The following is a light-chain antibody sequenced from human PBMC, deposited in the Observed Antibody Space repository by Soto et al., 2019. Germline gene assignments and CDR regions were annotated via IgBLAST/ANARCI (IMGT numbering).Light chain of an antibody. CDR3: LQAASFTRT. J-gene: IGKJ1*01. CDR2: HAS. CDR1: QDISGR. Sequence: LQTTQSPSSLSAYVEDRFAVTCRASQDISGRLAWFQQKPGKAPKXXISHASRLQNGVPSRFSGSESGTDGTITINGLKNEDGSTYYGLQAASFTRTFGQGTKVDIK. V-gene: IGKV1-12*01.